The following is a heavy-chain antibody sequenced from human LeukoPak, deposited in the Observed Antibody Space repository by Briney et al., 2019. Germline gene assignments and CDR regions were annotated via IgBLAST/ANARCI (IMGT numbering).Heavy chain of an antibody. CDR2: IIPILGIA. Sequence: SVKVSCKASGGTFSSYAISWVRQAPGQGLEWMGRIIPILGIANYAQKFQGRVTITADKSTSTAYMELSSLRSEDTAVYYCASVYYDILTGEILFDYWGQGTLVTVSS. J-gene: IGHJ4*02. D-gene: IGHD3-9*01. CDR1: GGTFSSYA. CDR3: ASVYYDILTGEILFDY. V-gene: IGHV1-69*04.